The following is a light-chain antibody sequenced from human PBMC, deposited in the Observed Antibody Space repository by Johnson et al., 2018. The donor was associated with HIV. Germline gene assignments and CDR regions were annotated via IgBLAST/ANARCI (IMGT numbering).Light chain of an antibody. CDR3: GTWDISLSVGYV. J-gene: IGLJ1*01. CDR2: ENN. V-gene: IGLV1-51*02. Sequence: QSVLTQPPSVSAAPGQKVTISCSGSSSNIGNNCVSWYQQLPGTAPKLLICENNKRPSGIPDRFSGSKSGTSTTLGITGLQTGDEADYYCGTWDISLSVGYVFGTGTKVTVL. CDR1: SSNIGNNC.